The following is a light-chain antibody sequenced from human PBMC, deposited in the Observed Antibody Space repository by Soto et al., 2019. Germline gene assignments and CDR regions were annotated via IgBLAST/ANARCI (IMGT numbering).Light chain of an antibody. J-gene: IGKJ3*01. CDR2: DTS. V-gene: IGKV1-5*01. CDR3: QQYDSYSVT. Sequence: DIQLTQSPSTLSASLGDRVTITCRASQISDDFLAWFQQKPGQAPKLLVFDTSKLAKGVPSRFSGGTSGSDFTLTIGGLQPDDFGTYCCQQYDSYSVTFGPGTNLDVK. CDR1: QISDDF.